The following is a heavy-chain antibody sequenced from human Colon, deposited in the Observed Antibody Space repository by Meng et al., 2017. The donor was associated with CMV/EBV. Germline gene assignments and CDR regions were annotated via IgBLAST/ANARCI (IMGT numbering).Heavy chain of an antibody. D-gene: IGHD3-10*01. J-gene: IGHJ4*02. CDR2: IYPHDSNT. CDR3: ARRDYYDLGSGN. V-gene: IGHV5-51*01. Sequence: KVSCKVSGNSFTTYWIGWVRQMPGKGLEWMGIIYPHDSNTIYTPSFQGQVTISADKSISTVYLQCGSLKASDTAIYYCARRDYYDLGSGNWGQGTLVTVSS. CDR1: GNSFTTYW.